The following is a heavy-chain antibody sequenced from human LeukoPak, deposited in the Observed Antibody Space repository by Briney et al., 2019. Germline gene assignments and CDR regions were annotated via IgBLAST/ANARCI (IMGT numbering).Heavy chain of an antibody. CDR3: ARSYDSSGYYLDYFDY. CDR1: GGSISSYY. D-gene: IGHD3-22*01. Sequence: SETLSLACTVSGGSISSYYWSWIRQPAGKGLEWIGRIYTSGSTNYNPSLKSRVTMSVDTSKNQFSLKLSSVTAADTAVYYCARSYDSSGYYLDYFDYWGQGTLVTVSS. J-gene: IGHJ4*02. CDR2: IYTSGST. V-gene: IGHV4-4*07.